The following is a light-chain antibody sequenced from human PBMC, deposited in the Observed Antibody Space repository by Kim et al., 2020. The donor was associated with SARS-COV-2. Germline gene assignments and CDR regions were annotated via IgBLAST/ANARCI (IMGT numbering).Light chain of an antibody. J-gene: IGKJ4*01. Sequence: SLSPGERPTLSCRASQSVSSYLAWYRQKPGQAPRLLIYDASNRATGIPARFSGSGSETDFTLTISSLEPEDFAVYYCQQRSNWPTFGGGTKVDIK. CDR2: DAS. V-gene: IGKV3-11*01. CDR3: QQRSNWPT. CDR1: QSVSSY.